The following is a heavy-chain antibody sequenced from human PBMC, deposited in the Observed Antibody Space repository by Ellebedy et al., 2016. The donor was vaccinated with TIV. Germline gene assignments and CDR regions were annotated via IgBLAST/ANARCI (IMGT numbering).Heavy chain of an antibody. CDR3: ARGYYYGSGMGGLWD. Sequence: GESLKISXAASGFTFSSSWMHWVCQAPEKGLEWVADIKCDGSEKYYVDSVKGRFTISRDNAKNSLYLQMNSLRAEDTAVYYCARGYYYGSGMGGLWDWGQGTLVTVSS. J-gene: IGHJ4*02. CDR1: GFTFSSSW. D-gene: IGHD3-10*01. CDR2: IKCDGSEK. V-gene: IGHV3-52*01.